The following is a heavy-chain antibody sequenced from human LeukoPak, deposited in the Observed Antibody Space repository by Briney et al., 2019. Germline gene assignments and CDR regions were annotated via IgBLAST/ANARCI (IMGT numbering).Heavy chain of an antibody. CDR1: GGSISSSSYY. D-gene: IGHD6-13*01. CDR3: AREPTGGSSPCFDY. CDR2: IYYSGST. V-gene: IGHV4-39*07. Sequence: SETLSLTCTVSGGSISSSSYYWGWIRRPPGKGLEWIGSIYYSGSTYYNPSLKSRVTISVDTSKNQFSLKLSSVTAADTAVYYCAREPTGGSSPCFDYWGQGTLVTVSS. J-gene: IGHJ4*02.